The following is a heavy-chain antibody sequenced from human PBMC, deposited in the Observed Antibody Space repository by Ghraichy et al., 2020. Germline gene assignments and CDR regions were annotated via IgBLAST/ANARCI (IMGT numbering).Heavy chain of an antibody. Sequence: GGSLRLSCAASGFTFSSYAMSWVRQAPGKGLEWVSAISDSGGSTYYAESVKGRLTISRDKSKNTLYLQMNSLRAEDTAVYYCAKTPIVGARSYYYYGMDVWGQGTTVTVSS. J-gene: IGHJ6*02. CDR2: ISDSGGST. CDR1: GFTFSSYA. CDR3: AKTPIVGARSYYYYGMDV. V-gene: IGHV3-23*01. D-gene: IGHD1-26*01.